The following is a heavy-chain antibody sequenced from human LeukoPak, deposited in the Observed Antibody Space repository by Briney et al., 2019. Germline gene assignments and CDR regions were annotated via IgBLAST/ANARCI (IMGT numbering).Heavy chain of an antibody. CDR1: GGSMSGYY. J-gene: IGHJ4*02. Sequence: SETLSLTCSVSGGSMSGYYWSWIRQPPGKGLEWIGYIYDSGSTKYNPSLKSRVTMSVDTSKNQFSLRLSSVTAADTAMYYCARGTLYSGWSYYFDYWGQGSQVTVSS. CDR3: ARGTLYSGWSYYFDY. D-gene: IGHD6-19*01. CDR2: IYDSGST. V-gene: IGHV4-59*12.